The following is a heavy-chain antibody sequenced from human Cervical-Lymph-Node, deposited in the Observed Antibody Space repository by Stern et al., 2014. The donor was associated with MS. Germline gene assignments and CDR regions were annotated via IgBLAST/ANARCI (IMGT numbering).Heavy chain of an antibody. V-gene: IGHV1-2*02. CDR2: INPNSGAT. D-gene: IGHD1-26*01. Sequence: VQLLESGAEVKKPGASVKVSCKTSENTFTGYYIHWVRQAPGQGLEWMGWINPNSGATNYAQRFQDRVSVTSDTSNSLAYMELDRLTSGDTAVYYCARISLGSGIDYWGQGSLVTVSS. CDR1: ENTFTGYY. CDR3: ARISLGSGIDY. J-gene: IGHJ4*02.